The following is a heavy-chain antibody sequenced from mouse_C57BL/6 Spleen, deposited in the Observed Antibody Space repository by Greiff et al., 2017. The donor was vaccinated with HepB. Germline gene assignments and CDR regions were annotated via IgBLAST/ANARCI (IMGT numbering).Heavy chain of an antibody. CDR3: ARSRQLRLLAY. CDR2: INPNNGGT. Sequence: EVQLQQSGPELVKPGASVKISCKASGYTFTDYYMNWVKQSHGKSLEWIGDINPNNGGTSYNQKFKGKATLTVDKSSSTAYMELRSLTSEDSAVYYCARSRQLRLLAYWGQGTLVTVSA. V-gene: IGHV1-26*01. CDR1: GYTFTDYY. D-gene: IGHD3-2*02. J-gene: IGHJ3*01.